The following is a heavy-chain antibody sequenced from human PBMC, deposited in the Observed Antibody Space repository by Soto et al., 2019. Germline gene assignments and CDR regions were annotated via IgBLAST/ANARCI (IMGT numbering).Heavy chain of an antibody. CDR1: GYTFTDSY. CDR3: ARTAAPRLVRTALFDN. J-gene: IGHJ4*02. CDR2: INPNSGDS. V-gene: IGHV1-2*02. D-gene: IGHD6-25*01. Sequence: SVKVSCKASGYTFTDSYLHWGRQAPGQGLEWMGCINPNSGDSEYARRFQGRVTMTGDTSITTAYMEMSTLRSHDTAVYYCARTAAPRLVRTALFDNWGQGTMVSVYS.